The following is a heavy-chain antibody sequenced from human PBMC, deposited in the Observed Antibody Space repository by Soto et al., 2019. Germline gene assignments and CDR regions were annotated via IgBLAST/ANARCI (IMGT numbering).Heavy chain of an antibody. CDR2: IYYSGST. D-gene: IGHD6-19*01. Sequence: SETLSLTCTVSGGSISSGDYYWSWIRQPPGKGLEWIGYIYYSGSTYYNPSLKSRVTISVDTSKNQFSLKLSSVTAADTAVYYCASHSSGWYYFDYWGQGTLVTVSS. CDR3: ASHSSGWYYFDY. J-gene: IGHJ4*02. V-gene: IGHV4-30-4*01. CDR1: GGSISSGDYY.